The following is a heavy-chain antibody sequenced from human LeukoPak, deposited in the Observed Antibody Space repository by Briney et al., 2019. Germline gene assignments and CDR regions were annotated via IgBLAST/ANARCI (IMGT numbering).Heavy chain of an antibody. CDR2: ITGTAGST. V-gene: IGHV3-23*01. CDR3: AKPLPGTYFSFDY. CDR1: GFTFSSYV. J-gene: IGHJ4*02. Sequence: GGSLRLSCAASGFTFSSYVISWVCQAPGKGLEWVSAITGTAGSTYYADSVKGRFTISRDNSKNTVFLQISSLRAEDTAVYYCAKPLPGTYFSFDYWGQGTLVTVSS. D-gene: IGHD1-26*01.